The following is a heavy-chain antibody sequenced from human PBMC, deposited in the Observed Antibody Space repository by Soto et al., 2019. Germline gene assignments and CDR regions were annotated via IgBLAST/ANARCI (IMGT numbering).Heavy chain of an antibody. J-gene: IGHJ4*02. CDR2: ISGSGNSI. V-gene: IGHV3-48*03. D-gene: IGHD4-17*01. CDR1: GFTFSTYE. CDR3: ATARHDYGDYVDY. Sequence: EVQLVQSGGGLVQPGGSLRLSCAASGFTFSTYEMNWVRQAPGKGLEWVSYISGSGNSIYHADSVKGRFTISRDNAKNSLYLQMNSLRVEDTAVYYCATARHDYGDYVDYWGQGTLVTVSS.